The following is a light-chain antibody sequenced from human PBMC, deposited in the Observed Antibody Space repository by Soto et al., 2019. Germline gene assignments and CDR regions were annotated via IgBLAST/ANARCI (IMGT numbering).Light chain of an antibody. J-gene: IGLJ3*02. CDR1: SGSVSTSYY. CDR2: NTN. CDR3: VLYMGSGVWV. V-gene: IGLV8-61*01. Sequence: QTVVTQEPSFSVSLGRTVTLTCGLSSGSVSTSYYPSWDQQTPGQAPRTLIYNTNTRSSGVPDRFSGSILGNKAALTVTGAQADDDSDYYCVLYMGSGVWVFGGGTKLTVL.